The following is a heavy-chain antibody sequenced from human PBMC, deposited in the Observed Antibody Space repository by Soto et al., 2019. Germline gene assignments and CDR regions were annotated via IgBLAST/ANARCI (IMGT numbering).Heavy chain of an antibody. D-gene: IGHD2-21*02. CDR3: ARVDRYCGVDCYSYYYYGMDV. Sequence: PSETLSLTCDVYGGSFSGYYWSWSRKPPATGLGWIGESNHSGSTNYNPSLKSRVTISVDTSKNQFSLKLSSGTAAATAVYYCARVDRYCGVDCYSYYYYGMDVWGQGTTVTVSS. CDR2: SNHSGST. CDR1: GGSFSGYY. J-gene: IGHJ6*02. V-gene: IGHV4-34*01.